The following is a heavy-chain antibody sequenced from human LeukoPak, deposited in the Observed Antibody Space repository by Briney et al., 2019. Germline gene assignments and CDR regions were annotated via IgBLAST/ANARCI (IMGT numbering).Heavy chain of an antibody. CDR1: GYAFTTYY. CDR2: INPLGGST. Sequence: GASLKVSCKASGYAFTTYYIHWVRQAPGQRLEWMGVINPLGGSTTYAQNFQGRVTMTRDTSTSTVYMELSSLRSEDTAVYYCARVHDFWSGHFDSWGQGTLVTVSS. CDR3: ARVHDFWSGHFDS. V-gene: IGHV1-46*01. J-gene: IGHJ4*02. D-gene: IGHD3-3*01.